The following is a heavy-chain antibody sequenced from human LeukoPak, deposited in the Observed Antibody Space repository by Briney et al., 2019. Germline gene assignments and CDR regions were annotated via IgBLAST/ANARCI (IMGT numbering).Heavy chain of an antibody. D-gene: IGHD2-2*01. CDR2: IRYDGSNK. CDR1: GFTFSSYG. CDR3: AKDGLVPAAPGWFDP. J-gene: IGHJ5*02. V-gene: IGHV3-30*02. Sequence: PGGSLRLSCAASGFTFSSYGMHWVRQAPGKGLEWVAFIRYDGSNKYYADSVKGRFTISRDNSKSTLYLQMNSLGAEDTAVYYCAKDGLVPAAPGWFDPWGQGTLVTVSS.